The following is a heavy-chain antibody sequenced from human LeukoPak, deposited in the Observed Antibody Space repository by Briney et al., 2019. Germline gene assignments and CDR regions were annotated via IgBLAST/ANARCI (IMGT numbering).Heavy chain of an antibody. Sequence: GASVKVSCKVSGYTLTELSMHWVRQAPGTGLEWMGGFDPEDGETIYAQKFQGRGTMTEDTSTDTTYMELSSLRSEDTAVYYCATDRIWERNPDAFDIWGQGTMVTVSS. J-gene: IGHJ3*02. CDR3: ATDRIWERNPDAFDI. V-gene: IGHV1-24*01. CDR1: GYTLTELS. D-gene: IGHD1-26*01. CDR2: FDPEDGET.